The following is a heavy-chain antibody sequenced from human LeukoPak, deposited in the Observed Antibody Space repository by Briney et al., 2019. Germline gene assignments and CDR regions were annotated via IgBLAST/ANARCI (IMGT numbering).Heavy chain of an antibody. J-gene: IGHJ4*02. CDR3: ARRNHSSSWYSYYFDC. D-gene: IGHD6-13*01. V-gene: IGHV4-30-4*01. Sequence: PSETLSLTCTVSGGSISSGDYYWSWIRQPPGKGLEWIGYIYYSGSTNYNPSLKSRVTISVDTSKNQFSLKLSSVTAADTAVYYCARRNHSSSWYSYYFDCWGQGTLVTVSS. CDR1: GGSISSGDYY. CDR2: IYYSGST.